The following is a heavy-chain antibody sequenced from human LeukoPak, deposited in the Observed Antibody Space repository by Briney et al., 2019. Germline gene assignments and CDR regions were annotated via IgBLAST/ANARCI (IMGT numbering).Heavy chain of an antibody. V-gene: IGHV4-59*01. CDR1: GGSISSYY. CDR2: IYYSGST. Sequence: SGTLSLTCTVSGGSISSYYWSWIRQPPGKGLEWIGYIYYSGSTNYNPSLKSRVTISVDTSKNQFSPKLSSVTAADTAVYYCASLYSSSWYRYFDYWGQGTLVTVSS. J-gene: IGHJ4*02. CDR3: ASLYSSSWYRYFDY. D-gene: IGHD6-13*01.